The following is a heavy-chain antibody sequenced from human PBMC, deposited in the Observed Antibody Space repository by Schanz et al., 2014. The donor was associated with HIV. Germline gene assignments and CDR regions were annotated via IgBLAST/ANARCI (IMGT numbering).Heavy chain of an antibody. CDR1: GFTFSSYS. CDR2: ISSGSSYI. V-gene: IGHV3-21*06. J-gene: IGHJ4*02. Sequence: EVQLVESGGGLVKPGGSLRLSCAASGFTFSSYSMNWVRQAPGKGLQWVSSISSGSSYIYYADSVKGRFTISRDNAKNSLYLQMDSLRGEDTAVYYCARGGKMVTFGGVVAPFDYWGQGSLVIVSS. D-gene: IGHD3-16*02. CDR3: ARGGKMVTFGGVVAPFDY.